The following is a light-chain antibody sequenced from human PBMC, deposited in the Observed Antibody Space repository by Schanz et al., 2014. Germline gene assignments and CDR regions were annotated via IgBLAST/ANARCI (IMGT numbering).Light chain of an antibody. J-gene: IGLJ3*02. CDR3: QSYDASLSGSV. CDR2: SNT. CDR1: SSNFGEGYD. Sequence: QSLLTQPPSVSGALGQRVTISCTGTSSNFGEGYDVHWYQLLPGTAPKLLIYSNTNRPSGVPDRFSGSKSGTSASLTITGLQVDDEAEYFCQSYDASLSGSVLGGGTKLTVL. V-gene: IGLV1-40*01.